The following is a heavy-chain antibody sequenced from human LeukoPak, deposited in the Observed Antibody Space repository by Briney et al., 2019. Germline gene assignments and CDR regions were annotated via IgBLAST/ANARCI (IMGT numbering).Heavy chain of an antibody. V-gene: IGHV3-21*01. D-gene: IGHD6-19*01. Sequence: RSGGSLRLSCAASGFTFSSYTMNWVRRAPGKGLEWVSSISSTSDYIYYADSVRGRFIISRDNAKNALYLQMNSLRAEDTAVYYCARDVAVAGTDGFDYWGQGTLVTVSS. CDR3: ARDVAVAGTDGFDY. CDR1: GFTFSSYT. J-gene: IGHJ4*02. CDR2: ISSTSDYI.